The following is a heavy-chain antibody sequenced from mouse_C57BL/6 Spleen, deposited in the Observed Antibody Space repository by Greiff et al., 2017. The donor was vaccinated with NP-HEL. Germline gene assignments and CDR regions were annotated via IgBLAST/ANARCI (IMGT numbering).Heavy chain of an antibody. CDR3: ATAYYYGSSTFAY. D-gene: IGHD1-1*01. CDR2: IDPEDGET. V-gene: IGHV14-2*01. Sequence: EVQLQESGAELVKPGASVKLSCTASGFNIKDYYMHWVKQRTEQGLEWIGRIDPEDGETKYAPKFQGKATITADTASNTAYLQLSSLTSEDTAVYYCATAYYYGSSTFAYWGQGTLVTVSA. CDR1: GFNIKDYY. J-gene: IGHJ3*01.